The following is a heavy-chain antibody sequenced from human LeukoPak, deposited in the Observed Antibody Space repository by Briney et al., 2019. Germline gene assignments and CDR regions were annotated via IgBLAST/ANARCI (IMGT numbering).Heavy chain of an antibody. V-gene: IGHV3-21*01. D-gene: IGHD3-16*01. CDR3: GRAFPPLRTSSAGDL. J-gene: IGHJ1*01. CDR2: ISGRSSHV. Sequence: PGGSLRLSCSASGFSFSDYDMNWVRQAPGKGLEWVSAISGRSSHVYYGESVKGRFTVSRDNAKNSLYLQLDSLGVEDTAVYYCGRAFPPLRTSSAGDLWGQGTLVTVSS. CDR1: GFSFSDYD.